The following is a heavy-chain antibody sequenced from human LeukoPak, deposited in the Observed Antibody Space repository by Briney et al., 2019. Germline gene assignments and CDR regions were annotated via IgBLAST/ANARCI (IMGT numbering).Heavy chain of an antibody. CDR1: GFTLSSYG. CDR3: AKDRRMGDAFDI. V-gene: IGHV3-30*18. J-gene: IGHJ3*02. D-gene: IGHD1-14*01. CDR2: ISYDGSNK. Sequence: PGGSLRLSCAASGFTLSSYGMHWVRQAPGKGLEWVAVISYDGSNKYYADSVKGRFTISRDNSKNTLYLQMNSLRAEDTAVYYCAKDRRMGDAFDIWGQGTMVTVSS.